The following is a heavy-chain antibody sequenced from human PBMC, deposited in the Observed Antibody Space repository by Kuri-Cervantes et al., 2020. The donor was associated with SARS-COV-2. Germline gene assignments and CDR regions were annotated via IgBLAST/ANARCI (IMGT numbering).Heavy chain of an antibody. Sequence: DSVKVSCKASGYTFTSYDINWVRQATGQGLEWMGWMNPNSGNTGYAQKFQGRVTITRNTSISTAYMELSSLRSEDTAVYYCARGRYSSSYWFDPWGQGTLVTVSS. D-gene: IGHD6-6*01. J-gene: IGHJ5*02. CDR2: MNPNSGNT. CDR3: ARGRYSSSYWFDP. CDR1: GYTFTSYD. V-gene: IGHV1-8*03.